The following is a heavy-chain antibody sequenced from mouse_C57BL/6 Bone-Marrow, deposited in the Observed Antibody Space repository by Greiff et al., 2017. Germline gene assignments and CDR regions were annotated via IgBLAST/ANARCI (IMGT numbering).Heavy chain of an antibody. Sequence: QVQLQQPGAELVRPGSSVKLSCKASGYTFTSYWMHWVKQRPIQGLEWIGNIDPSASETHYNPKVTDTATLTVDKSSRTANMQLSSLTSEDSAVYYCASGYFEFWGTGTTVTVAS. CDR2: IDPSASET. J-gene: IGHJ1*03. CDR3: ASGYFEF. V-gene: IGHV1-52*01. CDR1: GYTFTSYW.